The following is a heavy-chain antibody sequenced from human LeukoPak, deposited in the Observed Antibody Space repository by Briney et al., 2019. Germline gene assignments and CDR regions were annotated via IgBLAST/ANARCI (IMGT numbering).Heavy chain of an antibody. V-gene: IGHV4-38-2*01. Sequence: PETLSLTCAVSGYSISSGHYWGWIRQPPGKGLEWIGSIFHTGSTYYNPSLKSRVTISVDTSKNQFSLKLSSVTAEDTAVYYCARPGLRSLYSWFDPWGQGTLVTVSS. J-gene: IGHJ5*02. CDR3: ARPGLRSLYSWFDP. D-gene: IGHD2-15*01. CDR2: IFHTGST. CDR1: GYSISSGHY.